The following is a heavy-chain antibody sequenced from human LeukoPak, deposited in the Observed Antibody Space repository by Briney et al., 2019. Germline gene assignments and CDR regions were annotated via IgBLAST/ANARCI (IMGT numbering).Heavy chain of an antibody. V-gene: IGHV1-2*02. CDR1: GYTFTGYY. J-gene: IGHJ4*02. CDR3: VQFELDY. CDR2: INPNTGGA. Sequence: GASVMVSCKASGYTFTGYYMHWVRQAPGQGLEWMGWINPNTGGANYAQKFQGRVTMTRDTSISTAYMDLSRLRSDDTAVYYCVQFELDYWGQGTLVTVSS. D-gene: IGHD1-7*01.